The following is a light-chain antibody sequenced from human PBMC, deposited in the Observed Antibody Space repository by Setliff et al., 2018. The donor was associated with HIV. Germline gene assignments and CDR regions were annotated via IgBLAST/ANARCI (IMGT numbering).Light chain of an antibody. J-gene: IGLJ1*01. V-gene: IGLV2-14*03. Sequence: QSVLTQPASVSGSPGQTISISCTGTHNDVGSYDYVSWYQQHPGKAPKLIIFDVSKGPSGVSNRFSGSKSGNTASLTISGLQAADEADYYCSSYTTTKTYVFGSGTRSPS. CDR2: DVS. CDR1: HNDVGSYDY. CDR3: SSYTTTKTYV.